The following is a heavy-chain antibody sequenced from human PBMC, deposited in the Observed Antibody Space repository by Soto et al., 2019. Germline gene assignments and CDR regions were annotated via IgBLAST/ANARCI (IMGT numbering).Heavy chain of an antibody. Sequence: SLRLSCATPGLTFSNYAMSWVRQAPGGGLEWVSSMSGSSSTTYYADSVRGRFTISRDRSKNTLYLQMSSLRAEDTALYYCAKNQQRELPRVIDFWGQGTLVTVSS. D-gene: IGHD1-7*01. V-gene: IGHV3-23*01. CDR1: GLTFSNYA. J-gene: IGHJ4*02. CDR3: AKNQQRELPRVIDF. CDR2: MSGSSSTT.